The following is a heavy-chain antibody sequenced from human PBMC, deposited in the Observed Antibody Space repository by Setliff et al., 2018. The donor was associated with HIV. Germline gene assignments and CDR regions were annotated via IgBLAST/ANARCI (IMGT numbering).Heavy chain of an antibody. CDR2: IYHGGST. V-gene: IGHV4-39*07. CDR1: GASIGSSNYY. Sequence: SETLSLTCNVSGASIGSSNYYWGWIRQPPGMGFEWIGSIYHGGSTHYNPSLDSRVSISLDTSKNQFSMKLTSVTAADTAVYYCVGDSGSGTGYYYDSTGDFWVQGSMVTVSS. CDR3: VGDSGSGTGYYYDSTGDF. J-gene: IGHJ4*02. D-gene: IGHD3-22*01.